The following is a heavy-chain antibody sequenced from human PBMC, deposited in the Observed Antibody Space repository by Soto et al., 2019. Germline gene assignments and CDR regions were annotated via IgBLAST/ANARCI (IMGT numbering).Heavy chain of an antibody. CDR3: ERVAQGVIDY. Sequence: QVQLVESGGGVVQPGRSLRLSCAASGFTFSRYGMHWVRQAPGKGLEWVAVIWYDGSNKYYADSVKGRFTISRDNSKNTLYLQMNSLRAEDTAVYNCERVAQGVIDYWGQGTLVTVSS. D-gene: IGHD3-16*01. V-gene: IGHV3-33*01. CDR2: IWYDGSNK. J-gene: IGHJ4*02. CDR1: GFTFSRYG.